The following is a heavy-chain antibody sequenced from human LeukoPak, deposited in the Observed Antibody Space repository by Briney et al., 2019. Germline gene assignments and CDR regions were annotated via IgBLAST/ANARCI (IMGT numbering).Heavy chain of an antibody. CDR1: GGSFSGYY. Sequence: SETLSLTCAVYGGSFSGYYWSWIRQPPGKGLEWIGEINHSGSTNYNPSLKSRVTISVDTSKNQFSLKLSSVTAADTAVYYCASGAVAGPGDGTFDYWGQGTLVTVSP. J-gene: IGHJ4*02. D-gene: IGHD6-19*01. V-gene: IGHV4-34*01. CDR3: ASGAVAGPGDGTFDY. CDR2: INHSGST.